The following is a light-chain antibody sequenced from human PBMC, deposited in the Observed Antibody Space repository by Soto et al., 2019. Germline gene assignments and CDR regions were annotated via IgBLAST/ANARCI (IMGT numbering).Light chain of an antibody. CDR3: QQYKT. CDR1: QSFSSSY. Sequence: EIVLTQSPGTLSLSPGESATLSCRASQSFSSSYLAWYQQKPGQAPRLLIYDAFSRATGIPDRFSASGSGTDFTLTISRLEPEDSAVYYCQQYKTFGQGTKVDI. V-gene: IGKV3-20*01. CDR2: DAF. J-gene: IGKJ1*01.